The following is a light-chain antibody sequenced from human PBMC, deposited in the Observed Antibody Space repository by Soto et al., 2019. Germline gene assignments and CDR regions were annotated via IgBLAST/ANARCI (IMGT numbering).Light chain of an antibody. V-gene: IGKV1-5*03. CDR2: KAS. Sequence: DIQMTQSPSTLSTSVGDRVTITCRASQSISAWLAWYQQKPGKAPKLLIYKASSLESGVPSRLSVSGFGTEFTLTISSLQPDDFATYYCQQYNSDSRTFGEGTKVEIK. CDR3: QQYNSDSRT. CDR1: QSISAW. J-gene: IGKJ1*01.